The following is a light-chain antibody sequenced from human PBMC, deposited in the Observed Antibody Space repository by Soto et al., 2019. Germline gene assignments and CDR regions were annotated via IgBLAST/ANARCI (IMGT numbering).Light chain of an antibody. V-gene: IGLV1-44*01. CDR3: TSYAGSNDLGV. J-gene: IGLJ3*02. CDR1: SSNIGSNP. CDR2: TNN. Sequence: QSVLTQSPSVSGTPGQTVTISCSGSSSNIGSNPVNWYQHLPGTAPKLLIFTNNQRPSGVPDRFSGSKSGTSASLAISGLQSEDEADFYCTSYAGSNDLGVFGGGTKLTVL.